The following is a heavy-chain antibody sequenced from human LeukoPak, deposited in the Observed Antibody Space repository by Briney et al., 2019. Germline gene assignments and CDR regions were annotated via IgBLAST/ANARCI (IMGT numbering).Heavy chain of an antibody. J-gene: IGHJ4*02. CDR3: ARSTSIAARRPFDY. D-gene: IGHD6-6*01. CDR2: INHSGST. Sequence: PSETLSLTCAVYGGSFSGYYWSWIRQPPGKGLEWIGEINHSGSTNYNPSLKSRVTISVDTSKNQFSLKLSSVTAADTAVYYCARSTSIAARRPFDYWGQGTLVTVSS. CDR1: GGSFSGYY. V-gene: IGHV4-34*01.